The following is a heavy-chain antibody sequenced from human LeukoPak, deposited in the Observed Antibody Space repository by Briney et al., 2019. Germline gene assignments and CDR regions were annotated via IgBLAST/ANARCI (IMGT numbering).Heavy chain of an antibody. V-gene: IGHV3-48*01. CDR2: ISSSSSTI. CDR1: GFTFSSYS. J-gene: IGHJ4*02. Sequence: GGSLRLSCAASGFTFSSYSMNWVRQAPGKGLEWVSYISSSSSTIYYADSVKGRFTISRDNAKNSLYLQMNSLRAEDTAVYYCATPYYDYVWGSYRYTDYWGQGTLVTVSS. D-gene: IGHD3-16*02. CDR3: ATPYYDYVWGSYRYTDY.